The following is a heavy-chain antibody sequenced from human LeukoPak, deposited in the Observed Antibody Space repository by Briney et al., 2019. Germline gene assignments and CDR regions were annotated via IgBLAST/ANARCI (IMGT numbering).Heavy chain of an antibody. J-gene: IGHJ4*02. V-gene: IGHV3-48*03. CDR3: AKDTRGYYYDSSGYRPYYFDY. CDR2: ISSSGRTK. CDR1: GITFSSYE. D-gene: IGHD3-22*01. Sequence: QPGGPLRLSCAASGITFSSYEMNWVRQAPGKGLEWVSYISSSGRTKYYADSVKGRFTISRDNVKNSLYLQMNSLRAEDTAVYYCAKDTRGYYYDSSGYRPYYFDYWGQGTLVTVSS.